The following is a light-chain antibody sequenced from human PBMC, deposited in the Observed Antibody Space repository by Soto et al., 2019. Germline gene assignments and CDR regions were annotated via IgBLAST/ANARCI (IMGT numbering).Light chain of an antibody. CDR1: SSDVGGYNY. J-gene: IGLJ1*01. V-gene: IGLV2-8*01. Sequence: QSALTQPPSASGSPGQSVTIFCTGTSSDVGGYNYVSWYQQHPGKAPKLMIYEVSKRPSGVPDRFSGSKSGNTASLTVSGLQAEDEADYYCSSYAGSNNFEVFGTETKVTVL. CDR3: SSYAGSNNFEV. CDR2: EVS.